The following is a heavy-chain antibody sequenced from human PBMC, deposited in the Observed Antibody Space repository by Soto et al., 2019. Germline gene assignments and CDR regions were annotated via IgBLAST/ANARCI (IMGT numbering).Heavy chain of an antibody. J-gene: IGHJ4*02. V-gene: IGHV4-4*01. CDR2: IYYSGST. Sequence: QVQLQESGPGLVKPSETLSLTCAVSGGSISSGDWCWSWVRQPPGKGLEWIGEIYYSGSTTYNPSLECRDPLTADRSGNPFSLGLSLVTAADRAVYCWAGRRCVCIFGSLDYWGQATLVTVSS. CDR1: GGSISSGDW. D-gene: IGHD3-3*02. CDR3: AGRRCVCIFGSLDY.